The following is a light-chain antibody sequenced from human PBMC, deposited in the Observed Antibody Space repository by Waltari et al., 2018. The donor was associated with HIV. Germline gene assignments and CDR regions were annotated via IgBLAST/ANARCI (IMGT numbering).Light chain of an antibody. CDR2: RNN. V-gene: IGLV1-47*01. Sequence: QSVLTQPPSVSGPPGQRVTISCSGSSSNIRNHYVYWYQQLPRMAPKLLIYRNNYRPSGVPDRFSGSKSGTSASLTISGLRSEDEGDYYCAAWDESLSGNVFGTGTKVPVL. J-gene: IGLJ1*01. CDR3: AAWDESLSGNV. CDR1: SSNIRNHY.